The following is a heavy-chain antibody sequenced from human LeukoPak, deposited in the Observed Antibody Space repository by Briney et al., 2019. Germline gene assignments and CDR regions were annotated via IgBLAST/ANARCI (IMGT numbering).Heavy chain of an antibody. CDR2: IYYRSKWYN. Sequence: SQTLSLTCAISGDSVSSNSAAWNWIRQSPSRGLEWLGRIYYRSKWYNDYAVSVKSRITINPDTSKNQFSLQLNSVTPEDTAVYYCARDPIVATAHYYYYYGMDVWGQGTTVTVSS. CDR1: GDSVSSNSAA. D-gene: IGHD5-12*01. V-gene: IGHV6-1*01. J-gene: IGHJ6*02. CDR3: ARDPIVATAHYYYYYGMDV.